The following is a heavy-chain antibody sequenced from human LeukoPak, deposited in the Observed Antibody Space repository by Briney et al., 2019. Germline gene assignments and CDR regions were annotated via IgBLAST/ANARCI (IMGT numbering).Heavy chain of an antibody. J-gene: IGHJ2*01. CDR3: ARGEPRIARPGAPPFDL. D-gene: IGHD6-13*01. Sequence: SETLSLTCTVSGGSISSYYWQWIRQPPGNRLEWIGYVYYSGSADYNPSLKSRVTISVDTSKNQFSLRLTSVTAADTAVYYCARGEPRIARPGAPPFDLWGRGTLVTVSS. CDR1: GGSISSYY. V-gene: IGHV4-59*01. CDR2: VYYSGSA.